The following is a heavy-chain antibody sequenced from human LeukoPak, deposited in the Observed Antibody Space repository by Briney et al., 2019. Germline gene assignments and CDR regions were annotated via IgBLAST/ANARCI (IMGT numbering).Heavy chain of an antibody. CDR1: GGSIGSYY. CDR3: ARTTEAHSWRTRYYDYYMDV. Sequence: SETLSLTCTVSGGSIGSYYWSWIRQPPGKGLEWIGYIYYSGSTNYNPSLKSRLTISVDTSKNQFSLKLSSVTAADTAVYYCARTTEAHSWRTRYYDYYMDVWGKGTTVAVSS. V-gene: IGHV4-59*01. D-gene: IGHD6-13*01. CDR2: IYYSGST. J-gene: IGHJ6*03.